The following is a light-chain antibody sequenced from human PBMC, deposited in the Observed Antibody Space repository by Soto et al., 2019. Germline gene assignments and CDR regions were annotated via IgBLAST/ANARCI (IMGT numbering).Light chain of an antibody. V-gene: IGKV3-20*01. CDR2: GAS. CDR3: HHQDTSVWT. Sequence: EIVLTQSPGALSLSPGERVTLSCRASQTVSSRYLNWYQQKRGQAPRLLIYGASIRAPGIPDRFSGSGSGTDFTLTISRLEAEDFAMYYCHHQDTSVWTFGQGTKIEI. CDR1: QTVSSRY. J-gene: IGKJ1*01.